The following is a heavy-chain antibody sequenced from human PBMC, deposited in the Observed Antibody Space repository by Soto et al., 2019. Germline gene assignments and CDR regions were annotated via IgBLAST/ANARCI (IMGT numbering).Heavy chain of an antibody. CDR3: ARHLYMLGWPFDY. CDR1: GGSICSSGYY. V-gene: IGHV4-39*01. J-gene: IGHJ4*02. CDR2: IYYSGST. Sequence: SETLSLTCTVSGGSICSSGYYWGWIRQPPGKGLEWIGSIYYSGSTYYNPSLKSRVTISVDTSKNQFSLKLSSVTAADTAVYYCARHLYMLGWPFDYWGQGTLVTVSS. D-gene: IGHD2-8*01.